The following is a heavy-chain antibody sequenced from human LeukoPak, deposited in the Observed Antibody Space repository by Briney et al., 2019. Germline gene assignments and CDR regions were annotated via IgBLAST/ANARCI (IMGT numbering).Heavy chain of an antibody. CDR2: IYSDGNTT. CDR1: GFTFSSYW. D-gene: IGHD2-2*01. V-gene: IGHV3-74*01. CDR3: ARDQGSTGRGIDY. Sequence: PGGSLRLSCAASGFTFSSYWMHWVRQAPGKGLVWVSRIYSDGNTTNYADSVKGRFTISRDNAKNTLYLQMNSLRAEDTAVYYCARDQGSTGRGIDYWGQGTLVTVSS. J-gene: IGHJ4*02.